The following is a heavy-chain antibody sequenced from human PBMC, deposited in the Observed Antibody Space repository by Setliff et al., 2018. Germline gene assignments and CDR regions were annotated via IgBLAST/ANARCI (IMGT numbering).Heavy chain of an antibody. CDR2: IYIGGSA. V-gene: IGHV4-4*07. CDR3: AREQWLDPPGYYYMDV. CDR1: GGSISSYY. Sequence: SETLSLTCTVSGGSISSYYRSWIRQPAGKGLEWIEHIYIGGSANYNPSLKSRVTMSIDTSKNQFSLKLNSVTAADMAVYYCAREQWLDPPGYYYMDVWAKGTTVTVSS. D-gene: IGHD6-19*01. J-gene: IGHJ6*03.